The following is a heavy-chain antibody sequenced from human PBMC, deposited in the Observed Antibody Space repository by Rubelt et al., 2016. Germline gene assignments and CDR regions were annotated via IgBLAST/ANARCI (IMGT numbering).Heavy chain of an antibody. D-gene: IGHD6-19*01. Sequence: QVQLHQWGAGLLKPSETLSLTCAVYGGSFSGYYWSWIRQPPGKGLEWIGEIHHSGSTNYNPSLKSRVTILVDTSKNQLSLNLSSGTAADTAVYYCARRYSNGLYWFFDLWGRGTLVTVSS. CDR2: IHHSGST. CDR3: ARRYSNGLYWFFDL. V-gene: IGHV4-34*01. CDR1: GGSFSGYY. J-gene: IGHJ2*01.